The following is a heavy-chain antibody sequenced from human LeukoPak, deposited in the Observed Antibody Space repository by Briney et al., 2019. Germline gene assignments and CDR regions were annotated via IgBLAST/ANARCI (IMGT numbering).Heavy chain of an antibody. D-gene: IGHD4-23*01. CDR3: ARVGGTLVYFDY. Sequence: SETLSLTCTVSGGSISSGGYYWSWIRQHPGKGLEWIGYIYYSGSTNYNPSLKSRVTISVDTSKNQFSLKLSSVTAADTAVYYCARVGGTLVYFDYWGQGTLVTVSS. V-gene: IGHV4-31*03. CDR2: IYYSGST. CDR1: GGSISSGGYY. J-gene: IGHJ4*02.